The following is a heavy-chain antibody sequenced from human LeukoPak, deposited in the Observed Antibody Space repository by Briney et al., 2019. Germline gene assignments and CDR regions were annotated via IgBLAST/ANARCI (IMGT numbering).Heavy chain of an antibody. V-gene: IGHV4-30-2*05. Sequence: KPSETLSLTCAVSGGSISSGGYSWSWIRQPPGKGLEWIGYIYHSGSTYYNPSLKSRVTISVDTSKNQFSLKLSSVTAADTAMYYCARDRSGYNDFDYWGQGTLVTVSS. J-gene: IGHJ4*02. D-gene: IGHD1-1*01. CDR1: GGSISSGGYS. CDR3: ARDRSGYNDFDY. CDR2: IYHSGST.